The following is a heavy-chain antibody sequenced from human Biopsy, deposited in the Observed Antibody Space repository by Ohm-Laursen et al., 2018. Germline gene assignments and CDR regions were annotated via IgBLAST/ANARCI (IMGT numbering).Heavy chain of an antibody. Sequence: SDTLSLTCTVSGDSIATFNYYWGWVRQPPGKGLEWLATIFYSGTTYFSRTLESCLTISQDTSSNQFSLRFKYVSAADTGVYYCARIYFYGLGSSDYFFDSWGQGTLVTVSS. V-gene: IGHV4-39*01. J-gene: IGHJ4*02. CDR3: ARIYFYGLGSSDYFFDS. CDR1: GDSIATFNYY. CDR2: IFYSGTT. D-gene: IGHD3-10*01.